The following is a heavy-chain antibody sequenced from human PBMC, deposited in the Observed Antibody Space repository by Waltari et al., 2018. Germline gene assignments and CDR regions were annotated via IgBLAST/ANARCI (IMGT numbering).Heavy chain of an antibody. V-gene: IGHV3-74*01. CDR3: TRSRYCSTTSCQVDWFDP. Sequence: EVQLVESGGGLVQLGGSLRLACAASGFTFSNYWMHWVRQAPGKGLEWVTSSNGAGGSASYADYVKGRFPISRGNADTTLYLEVHRLRAEDTAVYYCTRSRYCSTTSCQVDWFDPWGKGTLVTV. J-gene: IGHJ5*02. CDR2: SNGAGGSA. CDR1: GFTFSNYW. D-gene: IGHD2-2*01.